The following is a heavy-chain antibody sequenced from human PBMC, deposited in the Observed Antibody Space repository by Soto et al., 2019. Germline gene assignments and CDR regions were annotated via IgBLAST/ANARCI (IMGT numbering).Heavy chain of an antibody. Sequence: SETLSLTCTVSGGSISSSSYYWGWIRQPPGKGLEWIGSIYYSGSTYYNPSLKSRVTISVDTSKNQFSLKLSSVTAADTAVYYCARRRRVTIFGVVTNDAFDIWGQGTMVTVSS. J-gene: IGHJ3*02. D-gene: IGHD3-3*01. CDR1: GGSISSSSYY. V-gene: IGHV4-39*01. CDR2: IYYSGST. CDR3: ARRRRVTIFGVVTNDAFDI.